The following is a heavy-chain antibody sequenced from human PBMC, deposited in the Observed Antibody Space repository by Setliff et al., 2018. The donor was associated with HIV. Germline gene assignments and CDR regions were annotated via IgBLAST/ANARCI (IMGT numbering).Heavy chain of an antibody. D-gene: IGHD2-15*01. J-gene: IGHJ4*02. CDR2: LSSNGNS. V-gene: IGHV4-39*07. CDR3: AAQDLAEVRWYYMDY. CDR1: GGSISRSTYY. Sequence: SETLSLTCAIFGGSISRSTYYWGWIRQPPGKGLDWIGALSSNGNSYYNPSYKSRVTISIDSSKNLFSLRLNSLTAADTAVYYCAAQDLAEVRWYYMDYWGQGAQVTVSS.